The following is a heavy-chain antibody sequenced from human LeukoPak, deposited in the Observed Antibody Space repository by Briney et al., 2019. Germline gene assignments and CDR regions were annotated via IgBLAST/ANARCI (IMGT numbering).Heavy chain of an antibody. Sequence: GGSLRLSCVVSGFTFDDYAMHWVRQAPGKGLEWVSSISYLSSHVYYGDSVKGRFSISRDNAKNSLYLQMNSLGAEDTAIYYCGRAFPPLRTSSAGDLWGQGILVTVSS. D-gene: IGHD3-16*01. CDR2: ISYLSSHV. CDR3: GRAFPPLRTSSAGDL. V-gene: IGHV3-21*01. J-gene: IGHJ4*02. CDR1: GFTFDDYA.